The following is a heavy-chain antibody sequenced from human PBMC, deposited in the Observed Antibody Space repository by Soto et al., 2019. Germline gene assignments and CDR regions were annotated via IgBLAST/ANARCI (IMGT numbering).Heavy chain of an antibody. Sequence: GGSLRLSCAASGFTFSSYAMSWVRQAPGKGLEWVSAISGSGGSKYYADSVKGRFTISRDNSKNTLYLQMNSLRAEAPAVYSCAKSKIAAPGAFDIWGQGTMVTVSS. V-gene: IGHV3-23*01. CDR1: GFTFSSYA. J-gene: IGHJ3*02. CDR3: AKSKIAAPGAFDI. D-gene: IGHD6-13*01. CDR2: ISGSGGSK.